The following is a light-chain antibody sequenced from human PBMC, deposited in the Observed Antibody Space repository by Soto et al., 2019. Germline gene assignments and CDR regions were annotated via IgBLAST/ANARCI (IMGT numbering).Light chain of an antibody. Sequence: VLSQNLGSVSCWQRGKLTLFSGSSQSVSSNYLAWYQQKPGQAPRLLIYGASSRATGIPDRFSGSGSGADITLTISRLESEDNAVYYCQQYGSSPWAFGQGTKVDIK. CDR3: QQYGSSPWA. CDR1: QSVSSNY. V-gene: IGKV3-20*01. CDR2: GAS. J-gene: IGKJ1*01.